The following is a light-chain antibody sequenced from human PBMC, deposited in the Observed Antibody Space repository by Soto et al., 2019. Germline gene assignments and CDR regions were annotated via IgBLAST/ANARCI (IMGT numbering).Light chain of an antibody. CDR3: SSYTSSSTYV. J-gene: IGLJ1*01. CDR2: DVS. V-gene: IGLV2-14*01. CDR1: SSDVGGYNY. Sequence: QSALTQPASVSGSPGQPITISCTGTSSDVGGYNYVSWYQQHPGKAPNLMIYDVSNRPSGVSNRFSGSKSGNTASLTISGLQAEDEADYYCSSYTSSSTYVFGTGTKVTVL.